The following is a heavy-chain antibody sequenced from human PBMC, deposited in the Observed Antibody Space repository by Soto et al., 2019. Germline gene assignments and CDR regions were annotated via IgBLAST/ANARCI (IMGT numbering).Heavy chain of an antibody. CDR2: SFSTGGT. J-gene: IGHJ4*02. CDR3: ARDREPDGIWTFDS. Sequence: GWSLRLSCAASGFTLDKYSMDWVRQAPGKGLEWVAESFSTGGTSYADSVKGRFTISRDNSKNTLFLQMDSLGVEDTALYYCARDREPDGIWTFDSWGQGTLVTVSS. CDR1: GFTLDKYS. D-gene: IGHD3-9*01. V-gene: IGHV3-23*01.